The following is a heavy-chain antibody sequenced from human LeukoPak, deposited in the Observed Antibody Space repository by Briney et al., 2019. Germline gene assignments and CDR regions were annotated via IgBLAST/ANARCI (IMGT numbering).Heavy chain of an antibody. V-gene: IGHV4-39*01. D-gene: IGHD3-22*01. Sequence: SETLSLTCTVSGGSISSSSYYWGWIRQPPGKGLEWIGSIYYSGSNYNNPAGKSGITISVKTAKNQFSRKLRSVTAGNPAWYYCASRNTDPGDSSGYYAFDIWGQGTMVTVSS. CDR1: GGSISSSSYY. CDR3: ASRNTDPGDSSGYYAFDI. CDR2: IYYSGSN. J-gene: IGHJ3*02.